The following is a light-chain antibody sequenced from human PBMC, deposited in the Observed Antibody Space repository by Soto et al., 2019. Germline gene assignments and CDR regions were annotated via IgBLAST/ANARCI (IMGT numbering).Light chain of an antibody. Sequence: EIVMTQSPATLSVSPGERATLSCRASQSVSSNLAWYQQKPGQAPRLLIYGASTRATGIPARFSGSGSGTEFTLTISSLQYEDFAVYYCQQYNNWPPLTSGGGTKVEIK. V-gene: IGKV3-15*01. J-gene: IGKJ4*01. CDR1: QSVSSN. CDR3: QQYNNWPPLT. CDR2: GAS.